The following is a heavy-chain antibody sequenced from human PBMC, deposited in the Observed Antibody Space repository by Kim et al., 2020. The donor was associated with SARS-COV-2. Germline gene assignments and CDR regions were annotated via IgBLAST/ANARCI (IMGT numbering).Heavy chain of an antibody. CDR2: IDYMGST. CDR1: FFFFFFIIFS. V-gene: IGHV4-39*01. Sequence: SETLSLICFFSFFFFFFIIFSFFFFLPLSLKGLEWIGSIDYMGSTYFILFLKMLLTLSVDTSKNQFSLKLSSVTAADTAVYYCARHDTYGDDSSGYYPPPLKYWGQGTLVTVSS. D-gene: IGHD3-22*01. J-gene: IGHJ4*02. CDR3: ARHDTYGDDSSGYYPPPLKY.